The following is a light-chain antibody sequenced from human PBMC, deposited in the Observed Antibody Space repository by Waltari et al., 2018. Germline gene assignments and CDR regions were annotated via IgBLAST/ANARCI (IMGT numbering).Light chain of an antibody. CDR1: KLSFKY. Sequence: YDLSQPPSVSVSLGEAAAISCSGEKLSFKYASWYRQRPGQSPELLIFQDMKRPSGVPERISGSNSGHTATLTISGTQALDEAGYYCQAWDRRSVVFGGGTKLIVL. CDR3: QAWDRRSVV. V-gene: IGLV3-1*01. CDR2: QDM. J-gene: IGLJ2*01.